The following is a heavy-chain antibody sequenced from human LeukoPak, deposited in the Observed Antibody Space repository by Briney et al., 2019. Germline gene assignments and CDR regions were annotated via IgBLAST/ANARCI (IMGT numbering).Heavy chain of an antibody. CDR1: GFTFSDYY. J-gene: IGHJ6*02. CDR2: IYSGGST. CDR3: ATREGGYCSGGSCYPPGMDV. V-gene: IGHV3-66*01. D-gene: IGHD2-15*01. Sequence: GGSLRLSCAASGFTFSDYYMSWIRQAPGKGLEWVSVIYSGGSTYYADSVKGRFTISRDNSKNTLYLQMNSLRAEDTAVYYCATREGGYCSGGSCYPPGMDVWGQGTTVTVSS.